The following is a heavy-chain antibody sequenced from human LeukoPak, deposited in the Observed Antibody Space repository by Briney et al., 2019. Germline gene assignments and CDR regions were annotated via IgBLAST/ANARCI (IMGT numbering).Heavy chain of an antibody. D-gene: IGHD3-3*01. CDR2: ISGSGGRT. V-gene: IGHV3-23*01. J-gene: IGHJ6*03. Sequence: PGGSLRLSCAASGFTFGNYAMTWVRQAPGKGLEWVSSISGSGGRTLFADSVTGRFTISRDNSKNTLYLQMNTVRAEDTAVYYCAKDAGRFVEGLFYYMDAWGKGTTVIVSS. CDR3: AKDAGRFVEGLFYYMDA. CDR1: GFTFGNYA.